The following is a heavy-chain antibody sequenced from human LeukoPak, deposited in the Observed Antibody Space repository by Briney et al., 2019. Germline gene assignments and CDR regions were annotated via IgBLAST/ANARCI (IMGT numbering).Heavy chain of an antibody. D-gene: IGHD4-17*01. CDR3: ARNDGDYQGGLDP. CDR1: GYTFTSYY. Sequence: ASVKVSCKASGYTFTSYYMHWVRQAPGQGLEWMGIINPSGGSTSYAQKFRGRVTMTRDMSTSTVYMELSSLRSEDTAVYYCARNDGDYQGGLDPWGQGTLVTVSS. V-gene: IGHV1-46*01. J-gene: IGHJ5*02. CDR2: INPSGGST.